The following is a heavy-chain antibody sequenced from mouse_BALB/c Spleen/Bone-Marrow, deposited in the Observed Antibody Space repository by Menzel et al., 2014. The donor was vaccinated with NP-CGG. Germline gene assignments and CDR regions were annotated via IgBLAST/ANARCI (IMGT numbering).Heavy chain of an antibody. J-gene: IGHJ4*01. V-gene: IGHV1-69*01. D-gene: IGHD2-4*01. CDR1: GYTFTDKW. CDR3: ARGGHDFSLDY. CDR2: IDTSDSYI. Sequence: QVQLKDSGAEFVMPGASVKMSCKASGYTFTDKWMHWVKRRPGQGLEWIGVIDTSDSYINYNQKFKGKASLTVDASSSTAYMHLSSLTSDDSAVYYCARGGHDFSLDYWGQGTSVIVSS.